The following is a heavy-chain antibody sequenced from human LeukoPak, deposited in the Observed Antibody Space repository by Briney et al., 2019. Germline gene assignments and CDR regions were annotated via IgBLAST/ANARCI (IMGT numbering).Heavy chain of an antibody. CDR2: VKSDASST. Sequence: GGSLRLSCAASGFTFRGYWMYWVRQAPGKGLVWVSGVKSDASSTYYADSVKGRFTISRDNAKNTLYLQMNSLRAEDTAVYYCARDTGRAFDIWGQGTMVTVSS. CDR3: ARDTGRAFDI. CDR1: GFTFRGYW. D-gene: IGHD4-17*01. V-gene: IGHV3-74*01. J-gene: IGHJ3*02.